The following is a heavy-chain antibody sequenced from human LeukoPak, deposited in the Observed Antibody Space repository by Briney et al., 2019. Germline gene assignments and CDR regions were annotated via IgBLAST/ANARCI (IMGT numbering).Heavy chain of an antibody. Sequence: SVKVSCKASGGTFSSYAISWVRQAPGQGLEWMGGIIPIFGTANYAQKFQGRVTITADESTSTAYMELSSLRSEDTAVYYCARSAYCGGDCYWSDAFDIWGQGTMITVSS. J-gene: IGHJ3*02. V-gene: IGHV1-69*13. CDR3: ARSAYCGGDCYWSDAFDI. CDR1: GGTFSSYA. CDR2: IIPIFGTA. D-gene: IGHD2-21*02.